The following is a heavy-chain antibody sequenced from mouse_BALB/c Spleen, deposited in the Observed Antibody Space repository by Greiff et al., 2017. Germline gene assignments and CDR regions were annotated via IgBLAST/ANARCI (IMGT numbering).Heavy chain of an antibody. D-gene: IGHD2-2*01. CDR1: GFTFSSYA. V-gene: IGHV5-6-5*01. Sequence: DVKLVESGGGLVKPGGSLKLSCAASGFTFSSYAMPWVRQTPEKRLEWVASISSGGSTYYPDSVKGRFTISRDNARNILYLQMSSLRSEDTAMYYCARGGWLRPCAMDYWGQGTSVTVSS. CDR3: ARGGWLRPCAMDY. J-gene: IGHJ4*01. CDR2: ISSGGST.